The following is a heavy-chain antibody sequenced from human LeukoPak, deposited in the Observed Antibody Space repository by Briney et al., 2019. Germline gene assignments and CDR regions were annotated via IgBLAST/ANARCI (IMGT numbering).Heavy chain of an antibody. CDR1: GGSISSYY. D-gene: IGHD1-26*01. J-gene: IGHJ4*02. V-gene: IGHV4-4*07. CDR3: ATQRSIVGASYSFDY. CDR2: IYTSGST. Sequence: RASETLSLTCTVSGGSISSYYWSWIRQPAGKGLEWIGRIYTSGSTNYNPSLKSRVTISVDTSKNQFSLKLSSVTAADTAVYYCATQRSIVGASYSFDYWGQGTLVTVSS.